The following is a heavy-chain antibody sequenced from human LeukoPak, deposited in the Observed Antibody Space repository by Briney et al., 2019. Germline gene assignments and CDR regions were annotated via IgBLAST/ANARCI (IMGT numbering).Heavy chain of an antibody. D-gene: IGHD3-9*01. CDR2: ISGSGGST. V-gene: IGHV3-23*01. J-gene: IGHJ4*02. CDR1: GFTFSSYA. CDR3: AKDGYDILTGYAATRLH. Sequence: GGSLRLSCATSGFTFSSYAMSWVRQAPGKGLEWVSAISGSGGSTYYADSVKGRFTISRDNSKNTLYLQMNSLRAEDTAVYYCAKDGYDILTGYAATRLHWGQGTLVTVSS.